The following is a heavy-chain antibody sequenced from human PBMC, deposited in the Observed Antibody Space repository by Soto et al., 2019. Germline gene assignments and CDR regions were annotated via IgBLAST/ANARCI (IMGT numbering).Heavy chain of an antibody. V-gene: IGHV1-18*01. CDR3: ARGRYGEY. Sequence: QVHLVQSGAEVKKPGASVKVSCKGSGYIFTTYGITWVRQAPGQGLEWMGWISAHNGNTNYAQKLQGRVTVTRDTSTSTAYMELRNLRSVDTAVYYCARGRYGEYWGKGAVVTVSS. D-gene: IGHD3-10*01. J-gene: IGHJ4*02. CDR2: ISAHNGNT. CDR1: GYIFTTYG.